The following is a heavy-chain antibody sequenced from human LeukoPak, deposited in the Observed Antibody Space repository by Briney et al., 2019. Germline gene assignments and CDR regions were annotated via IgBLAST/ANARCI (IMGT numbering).Heavy chain of an antibody. D-gene: IGHD1-26*01. CDR2: IIPMFGAT. Sequence: ASVKVSCQSSGGTFRSFTINWVRQPPGQGLEWMGGIIPMFGATNYAQKFQGRVTITADESTNTAYMELSSLRSEDTAVYFCARGPGGSPAPFGFDYWGQGTLVTVSS. CDR1: GGTFRSFT. V-gene: IGHV1-69*01. J-gene: IGHJ4*02. CDR3: ARGPGGSPAPFGFDY.